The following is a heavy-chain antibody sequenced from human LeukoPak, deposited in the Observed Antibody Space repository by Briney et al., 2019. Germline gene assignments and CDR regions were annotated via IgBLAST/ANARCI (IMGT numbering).Heavy chain of an antibody. CDR2: ISWNSGSI. J-gene: IGHJ4*02. D-gene: IGHD1-26*01. CDR1: GFTFDDYA. Sequence: GGSLRLSCAASGFTFDDYAMPWVRQAPGKGLEGVSGISWNSGSIGYADSVKGRFTISRDNAKNSLYLQMNSLRAEDTALYYCARKRGSYSGSYPLDYWGQGTLVTVSS. CDR3: ARKRGSYSGSYPLDY. V-gene: IGHV3-9*01.